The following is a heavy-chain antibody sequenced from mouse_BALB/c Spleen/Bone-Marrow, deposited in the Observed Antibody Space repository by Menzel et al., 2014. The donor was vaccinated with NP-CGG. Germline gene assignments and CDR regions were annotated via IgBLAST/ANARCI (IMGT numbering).Heavy chain of an antibody. J-gene: IGHJ3*01. D-gene: IGHD2-4*01. CDR1: GFTFNSYG. CDR3: ARHAYYDQTEVSFVY. Sequence: EVQLVESGGGLVKSGGSLKLSCAASGFTFNSYGMSWVRQTPEKRLEWVATISGGGSYTFYPDSVKGRFTISSDNAKNNLYLQLSSLRSEDTALYYCARHAYYDQTEVSFVYWGQGTLVTVSA. CDR2: ISGGGSYT. V-gene: IGHV5-9-2*01.